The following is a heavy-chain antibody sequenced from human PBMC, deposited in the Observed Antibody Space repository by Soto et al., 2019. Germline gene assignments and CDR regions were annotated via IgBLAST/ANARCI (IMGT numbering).Heavy chain of an antibody. V-gene: IGHV4-34*01. Sequence: SETLSLTCAVYGGSFSGYYWSWIRQPPGKGLEWIGEINHSGSTNYNPSLKSRVTISVDTSKNQFSLKLSSVTAADTAVYYCARHPTGKQIVRRIDWFDPWGQGTLVTVSS. CDR3: ARHPTGKQIVRRIDWFDP. CDR1: GGSFSGYY. CDR2: INHSGST. D-gene: IGHD6-6*01. J-gene: IGHJ5*02.